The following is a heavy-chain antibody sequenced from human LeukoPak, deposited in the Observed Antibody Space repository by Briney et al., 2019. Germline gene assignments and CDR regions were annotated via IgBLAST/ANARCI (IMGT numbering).Heavy chain of an antibody. D-gene: IGHD6-13*01. Sequence: ASVKVSCKASGYTFTGYFIHWVRQAPGQGLEWMEWINPNSGEKKYAQKFQGRVTMTRDTSISTTYMERSRLRSDDTAVYYCARAVRSSWYSFDYWGQGTLVTVSS. CDR3: ARAVRSSWYSFDY. J-gene: IGHJ4*02. CDR2: INPNSGEK. CDR1: GYTFTGYF. V-gene: IGHV1-2*02.